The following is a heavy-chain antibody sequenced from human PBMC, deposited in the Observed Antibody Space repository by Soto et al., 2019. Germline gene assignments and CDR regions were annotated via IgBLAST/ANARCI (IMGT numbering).Heavy chain of an antibody. CDR3: ARTYYDFWSGYGKYGMDV. D-gene: IGHD3-3*01. J-gene: IGHJ6*02. Sequence: GGSVKGCFKASGYPFTGYYMHLVRQAPGQGLEWIGWINPNSGGTNYAQKFQGWVTMTRDTSISTAYMELSRLRSDDTAVYYCARTYYDFWSGYGKYGMDVWGQGTTVTVSS. CDR1: GYPFTGYY. V-gene: IGHV1-2*04. CDR2: INPNSGGT.